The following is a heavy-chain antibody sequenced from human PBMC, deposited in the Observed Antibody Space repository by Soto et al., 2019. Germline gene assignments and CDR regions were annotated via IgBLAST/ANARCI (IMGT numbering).Heavy chain of an antibody. Sequence: PGESLKISCKGSGYSFTSYWIGWVRQMPGKGLEWMGIIYPGDSDTRYSPSFQGQVTISADKSISTAYLQWSSLKASDTAIYYCARMQPGRYFAFDIWGQGTMVTVSS. V-gene: IGHV5-51*01. CDR1: GYSFTSYW. J-gene: IGHJ3*02. CDR3: ARMQPGRYFAFDI. CDR2: IYPGDSDT. D-gene: IGHD1-26*01.